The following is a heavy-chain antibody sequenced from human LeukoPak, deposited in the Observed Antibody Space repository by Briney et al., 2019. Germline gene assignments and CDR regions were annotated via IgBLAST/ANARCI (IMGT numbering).Heavy chain of an antibody. Sequence: ASVKVSCKVSGYTLTELSMHWVRQAPGKGLEWMGGFDPEDGETIYARKFQGRVTMTEDTSTDTAYMELSSLRSEDTAVYYCATRDYDSSGSFDYWGQGTLVTVSS. J-gene: IGHJ4*02. CDR1: GYTLTELS. CDR2: FDPEDGET. V-gene: IGHV1-24*01. CDR3: ATRDYDSSGSFDY. D-gene: IGHD3-22*01.